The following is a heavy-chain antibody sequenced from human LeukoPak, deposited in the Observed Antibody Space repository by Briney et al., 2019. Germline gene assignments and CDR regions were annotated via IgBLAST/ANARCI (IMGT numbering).Heavy chain of an antibody. Sequence: GGSLRLSCATSGFTFTRYAINWVRQAPGKGLDWISTISGPGDKTYYADSVKGRSTISRDNSKNTVYLQMNSLTAGDTAIYYCAREAVSTSGWYLDYWGQGTLVAVSS. J-gene: IGHJ4*02. CDR2: ISGPGDKT. CDR1: GFTFTRYA. D-gene: IGHD6-19*01. V-gene: IGHV3-23*01. CDR3: AREAVSTSGWYLDY.